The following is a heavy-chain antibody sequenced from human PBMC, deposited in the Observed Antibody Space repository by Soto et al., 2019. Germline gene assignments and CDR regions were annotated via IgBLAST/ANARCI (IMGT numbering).Heavy chain of an antibody. D-gene: IGHD3-10*01. CDR1: GGSFSGYQ. V-gene: IGHV4-34*01. Sequence: QVQLQQWGAGLLKPSETLSLTCAVYGGSFSGYQWSWIRQTPGQGLEWIGEINDSGNINYNPSLRSRVTILVDTAKKQISLKLSSVTAADTAVYFCARGLILWFGELSRRGGYYYDMDVWGKGTTVTVSS. CDR3: ARGLILWFGELSRRGGYYYDMDV. J-gene: IGHJ6*03. CDR2: INDSGNI.